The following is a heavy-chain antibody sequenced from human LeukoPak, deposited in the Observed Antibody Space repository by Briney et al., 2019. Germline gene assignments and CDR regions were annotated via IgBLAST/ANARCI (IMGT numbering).Heavy chain of an antibody. CDR2: LYSGGRI. CDR3: SREGDAFDL. CDR1: GFIVSDNY. Sequence: GGSLRLSCAASGFIVSDNYMSWVRQAPGKGLEWVSVLYSGGRIYYADSVKGRFTISRDNSKNTLYLQMNSLRAEDTAVYYCSREGDAFDLWGPGTMVTISS. J-gene: IGHJ3*01. V-gene: IGHV3-66*01.